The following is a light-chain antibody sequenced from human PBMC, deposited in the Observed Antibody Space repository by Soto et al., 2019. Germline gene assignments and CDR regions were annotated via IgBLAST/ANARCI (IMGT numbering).Light chain of an antibody. CDR3: KSYAGSNTYV. CDR2: EVV. V-gene: IGLV2-8*01. CDR1: NNAIGVYDF. Sequence: QSSRTQPPSASGSPGQSVTISCTGTNNAIGVYDFVSWYQHHPGKAPRLIIYEVVQRPSGVPDRFSGSKSGNTASLTVSGLQAADEADYFCKSYAGSNTYVFGSGTKV. J-gene: IGLJ1*01.